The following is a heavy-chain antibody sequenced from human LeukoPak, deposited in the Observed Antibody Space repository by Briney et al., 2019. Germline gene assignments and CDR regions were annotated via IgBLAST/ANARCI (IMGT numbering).Heavy chain of an antibody. CDR1: GGTFATYS. J-gene: IGHJ4*02. V-gene: IGHV1-69*08. CDR3: ARGEYSSSWYVGGPFDY. Sequence: ASVKVSCKASGGTFATYSYSWVRQAPGQGPEWMGRIIPVLDKTNYAQKFQGRVTITADKTTNTAYMELSSLRSEDTAVYYCARGEYSSSWYVGGPFDYWGQGTLVTVSS. D-gene: IGHD6-13*01. CDR2: IIPVLDKT.